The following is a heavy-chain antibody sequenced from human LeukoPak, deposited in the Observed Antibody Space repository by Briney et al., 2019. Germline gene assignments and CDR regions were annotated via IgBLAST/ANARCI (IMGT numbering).Heavy chain of an antibody. CDR3: ASASSHRIAAGGDY. J-gene: IGHJ4*02. CDR1: GFTFSTYW. D-gene: IGHD6-13*01. Sequence: GGSLRLSCAASGFTFSTYWMHWVRQATGKGLVWVSRINGDGGSRNYADSVKGRFTISRDNAKNTLFLQMNSLRAEDTAVYYCASASSHRIAAGGDYWGQGTLVTVSS. CDR2: INGDGGSR. V-gene: IGHV3-74*01.